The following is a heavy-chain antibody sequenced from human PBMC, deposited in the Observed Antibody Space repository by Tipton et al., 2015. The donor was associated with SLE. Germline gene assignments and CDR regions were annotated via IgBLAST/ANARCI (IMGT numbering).Heavy chain of an antibody. CDR3: ARFPPLYSSSRGDY. V-gene: IGHV4-34*01. Sequence: TLSLTCAVYGGSFSGYYWSWIRQPPGKGLEWIGEINHSGSTNYNPSLKSRVTISVDTSKNQFSLKLSSVTAADTAVYYCARFPPLYSSSRGDYWGQGTLVTVSS. D-gene: IGHD6-13*01. CDR1: GGSFSGYY. CDR2: INHSGST. J-gene: IGHJ4*02.